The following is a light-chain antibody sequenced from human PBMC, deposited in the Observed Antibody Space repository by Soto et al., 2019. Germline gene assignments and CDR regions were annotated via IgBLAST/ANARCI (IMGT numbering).Light chain of an antibody. V-gene: IGLV1-44*01. CDR2: SED. J-gene: IGLJ1*01. CDR3: AAWDDSLNGYV. Sequence: QSVLTQPPSASGTPGQRLSLFCSGSSSNLGGNTVNWYQQVPGTAPKLLIYSEDQRPSGVPDRFSGSKSATSASLAISGLQSEDEADYYCAAWDDSLNGYVFGTGTQVTVL. CDR1: SSNLGGNT.